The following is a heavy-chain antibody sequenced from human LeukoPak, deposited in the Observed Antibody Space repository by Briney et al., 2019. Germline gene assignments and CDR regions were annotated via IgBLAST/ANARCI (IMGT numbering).Heavy chain of an antibody. Sequence: PGGSLRLSCAASGFTFSSYAMSWVRQAPGKGLEWVSGITGSGGGTNYADSMKGRFTISRDNSKNTLYVQVNSLGTEDTAAYYCAKGSYYDSSGSFYFDYWGQGTLVTVSS. CDR3: AKGSYYDSSGSFYFDY. CDR2: ITGSGGGT. D-gene: IGHD3-22*01. V-gene: IGHV3-23*01. CDR1: GFTFSSYA. J-gene: IGHJ4*02.